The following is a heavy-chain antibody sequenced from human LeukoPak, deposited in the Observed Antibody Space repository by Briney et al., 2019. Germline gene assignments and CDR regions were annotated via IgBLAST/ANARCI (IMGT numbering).Heavy chain of an antibody. D-gene: IGHD5-12*01. V-gene: IGHV3-21*01. CDR2: ISSSSYI. J-gene: IGHJ4*02. CDR3: ARDKRRDGSFDY. Sequence: GGSLRLSCAASGFTFSSYSMNWVRQAPGKGLEWVSSISSSSYIYYADSVKGRFTISRDNAKNSLYLQMNSLRAEDTAVYYCARDKRRDGSFDYWGQGTLVTVSS. CDR1: GFTFSSYS.